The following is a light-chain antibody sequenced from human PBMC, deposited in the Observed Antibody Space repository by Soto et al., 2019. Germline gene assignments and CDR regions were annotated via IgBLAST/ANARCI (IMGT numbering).Light chain of an antibody. Sequence: NVLTQSPGTLSLSPGERATLSCRASQTVSGSYVAWYQQKPGQAPRLLIYDTSTRATGIPARFSGSGSGTEFTLTISSLQSEDFAVYYCQQYNNWPPITFGQGTRREIK. CDR3: QQYNNWPPIT. J-gene: IGKJ5*01. V-gene: IGKV3-15*01. CDR1: QTVSGS. CDR2: DTS.